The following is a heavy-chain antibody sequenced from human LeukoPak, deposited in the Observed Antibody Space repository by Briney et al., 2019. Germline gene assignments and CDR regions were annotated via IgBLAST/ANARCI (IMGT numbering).Heavy chain of an antibody. J-gene: IGHJ4*02. D-gene: IGHD3-10*01. Sequence: GGSLRLSCAASGFTVSSNYMSRVRQAPGKGLEWVSVIYSGGSTYYADSVKGRFTISRDNSKNTLYLQMNSLRAEDTAVYYCASKLGTSGSYYIRFDYWGQGALVTVSS. CDR1: GFTVSSNY. CDR3: ASKLGTSGSYYIRFDY. V-gene: IGHV3-53*01. CDR2: IYSGGST.